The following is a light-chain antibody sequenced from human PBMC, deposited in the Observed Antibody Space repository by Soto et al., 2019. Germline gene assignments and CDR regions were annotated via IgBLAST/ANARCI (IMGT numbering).Light chain of an antibody. J-gene: IGKJ2*01. CDR1: QSVMNS. CDR3: QQYHNWPPYT. CDR2: GAS. V-gene: IGKV3-15*01. Sequence: VMTQSPAILSVSPGERVTLSCRASQSVMNSLAWYQQRPGQAPRLLIHGASTRATGIPARFSGSGSGTELTLTISSLQSEDFAVYYCQQYHNWPPYTFGKGTKLEI.